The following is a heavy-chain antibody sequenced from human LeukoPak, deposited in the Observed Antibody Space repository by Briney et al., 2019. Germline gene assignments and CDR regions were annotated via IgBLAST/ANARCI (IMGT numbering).Heavy chain of an antibody. V-gene: IGHV1-18*01. CDR2: ISAYNGNT. J-gene: IGHJ5*02. CDR3: ACLNSFGEFEGAWFDP. D-gene: IGHD3-10*01. Sequence: GASVKVSCKASGYTFTSYDINWVRQATGQGLEWMGWISAYNGNTNYAQKLQGRVTMTTDTSTSTAYMELRSLRSDDTAVYYCACLNSFGEFEGAWFDPWGQGTLVTVSS. CDR1: GYTFTSYD.